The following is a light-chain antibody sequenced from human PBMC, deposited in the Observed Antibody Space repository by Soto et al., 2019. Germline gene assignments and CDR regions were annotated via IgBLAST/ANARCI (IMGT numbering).Light chain of an antibody. CDR3: QQYNNWPPIT. CDR2: GAS. V-gene: IGKV3-15*01. CDR1: QSVNNK. J-gene: IGKJ5*01. Sequence: EVGITQSATALSVYTGEIAIFSCTASQSVNNKVAWYQQKPGQAPRLLIFGASTRATGIPARFSGSGSVTEFTLTISSLQSEDFAVYYCQQYNNWPPITFGQGTRLEIK.